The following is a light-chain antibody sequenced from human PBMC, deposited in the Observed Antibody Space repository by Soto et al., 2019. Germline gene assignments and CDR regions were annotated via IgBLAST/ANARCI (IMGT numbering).Light chain of an antibody. V-gene: IGLV1-51*01. CDR2: DNN. Sequence: QSVLTQPPSVSAAPGQKVTISCSGSSSNIGNNFVSWYQQLPGTAPRLLIYDNNNRPSGIPDRFSGSQSGTSATLAITGLQTGDEADYFCGTWDSSLSVVIFGGGTKVT. CDR1: SSNIGNNF. CDR3: GTWDSSLSVVI. J-gene: IGLJ2*01.